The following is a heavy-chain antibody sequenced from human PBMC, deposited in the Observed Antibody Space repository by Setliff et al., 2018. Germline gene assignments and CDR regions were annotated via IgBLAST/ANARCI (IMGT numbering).Heavy chain of an antibody. Sequence: SETLSLTCTVSGGSINSGVYYWGWIRQPPGKGLEWIGRVYHGGDTYYNASHKSRLTISVDTSKNQFSLKLRSVTAADTAVYYCARTGTYRYFDYWGQGALVTVSS. CDR3: ARTGTYRYFDY. CDR1: GGSINSGVYY. CDR2: VYHGGDT. D-gene: IGHD1-1*01. V-gene: IGHV4-39*01. J-gene: IGHJ4*02.